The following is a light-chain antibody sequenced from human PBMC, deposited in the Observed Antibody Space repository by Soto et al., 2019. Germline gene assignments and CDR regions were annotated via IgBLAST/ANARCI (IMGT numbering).Light chain of an antibody. CDR1: SSDVGGYNY. CDR3: SSYTSSSTLYV. Sequence: QSVLTQPASVSGSPGQSITISCTGTSSDVGGYNYVSWYQQHPGKAPKLMIYDVSNRPSGVSNRFSGSKSGNTASLTISWRQAEDEADDYCSSYTSSSTLYVFGTGTKLTVL. CDR2: DVS. J-gene: IGLJ1*01. V-gene: IGLV2-14*01.